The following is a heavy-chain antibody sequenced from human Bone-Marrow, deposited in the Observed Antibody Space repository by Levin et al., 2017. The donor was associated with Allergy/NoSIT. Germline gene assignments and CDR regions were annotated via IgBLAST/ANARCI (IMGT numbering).Heavy chain of an antibody. Sequence: SQTLSLTCTVSGGSITNYYWSWIRQPPGKGLEWIGYIYNSGPTNYSPSLKSRVTMSVDTSKNQFSLKLTPVTAADTAIYYCARGKHIVVDWGQGTLVTVSS. CDR1: GGSITNYY. D-gene: IGHD2-21*01. CDR3: ARGKHIVVD. J-gene: IGHJ4*02. CDR2: IYNSGPT. V-gene: IGHV4-59*01.